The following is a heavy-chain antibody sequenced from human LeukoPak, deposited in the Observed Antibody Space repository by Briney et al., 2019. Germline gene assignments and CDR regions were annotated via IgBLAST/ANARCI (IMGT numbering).Heavy chain of an antibody. CDR2: ISYDGSNK. CDR3: AKAGEMATINGGGFDY. Sequence: GGSLRLSCAASGFTFSSYGMHWVRQAPGKGLEWVAVISYDGSNKYYADSVKGRFTISRDNSKNTLYLQMNSLRAEDTAVYYCAKAGEMATINGGGFDYWGQGTLVTVSS. V-gene: IGHV3-30*18. CDR1: GFTFSSYG. D-gene: IGHD5-24*01. J-gene: IGHJ4*02.